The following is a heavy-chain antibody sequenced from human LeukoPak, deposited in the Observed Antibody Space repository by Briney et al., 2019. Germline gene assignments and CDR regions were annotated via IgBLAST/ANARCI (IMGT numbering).Heavy chain of an antibody. CDR1: GFSLSTTGVA. V-gene: IGHV2-5*01. CDR3: AHKGRGSGSYTM. Sequence: SGPTLVNPTQTLSLTCTFSGFSLSTTGVAVAWIRQPPGKGLERLAVSYWNDDTSYSPSLKSRLTVTKDTSKNQVVLTMTNMDPVDTATYYCAHKGRGSGSYTMWGQGTLVTVSS. CDR2: SYWNDDT. D-gene: IGHD3-10*01. J-gene: IGHJ4*02.